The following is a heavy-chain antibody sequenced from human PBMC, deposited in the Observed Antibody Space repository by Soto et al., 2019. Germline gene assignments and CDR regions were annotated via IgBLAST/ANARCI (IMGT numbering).Heavy chain of an antibody. J-gene: IGHJ5*02. V-gene: IGHV4-34*01. CDR3: ASEIVVVPAAMIWFFP. CDR1: GGSFSGYY. Sequence: PSETLSLTCAVYGGSFSGYYWSWIRQPPGKGLEWIGEINHSGSTNYNPSLKSRVTISVDTSKNQFSLKLSSVTAADTAVYYCASEIVVVPAAMIWFFPWGQVILVTAPQ. CDR2: INHSGST. D-gene: IGHD2-2*01.